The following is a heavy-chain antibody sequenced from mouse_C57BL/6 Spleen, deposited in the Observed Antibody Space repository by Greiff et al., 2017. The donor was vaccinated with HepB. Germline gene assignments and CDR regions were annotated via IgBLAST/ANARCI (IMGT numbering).Heavy chain of an antibody. CDR2: IDPSDSYT. Sequence: QVQLQQPGAELVMPGASVKLSCKASGYTFTSYWMHWVKQRPGQGLEWIGEIDPSDSYTNYNQKFKGKSTLTVDKSSSTAYMQLSSLTSEGSAVYYCAREDYDGRFAMDYWGQGTSVTVSS. CDR1: GYTFTSYW. D-gene: IGHD2-4*01. V-gene: IGHV1-69*01. CDR3: AREDYDGRFAMDY. J-gene: IGHJ4*01.